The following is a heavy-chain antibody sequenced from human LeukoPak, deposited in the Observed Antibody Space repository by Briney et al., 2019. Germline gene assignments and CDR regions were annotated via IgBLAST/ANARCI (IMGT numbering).Heavy chain of an antibody. J-gene: IGHJ4*02. CDR2: INHSEST. CDR1: GGSFSGYY. D-gene: IGHD5-24*01. V-gene: IGHV4-34*01. CDR3: ARGGGYNAGGFDY. Sequence: SETLSLTCAVYGGSFSGYYWSWIRQPPGKGLEWIGEINHSESTNYNPSLKSRVTISVDTSKNQFSLKLSSVTAADTAVYYCARGGGYNAGGFDYWGQGTLVTVSS.